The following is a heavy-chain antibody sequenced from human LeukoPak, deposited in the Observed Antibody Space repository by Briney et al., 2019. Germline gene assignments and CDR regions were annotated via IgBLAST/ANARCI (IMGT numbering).Heavy chain of an antibody. Sequence: KTSETLSLTCTVSGGSISSYYWSWIRQPPGKGLEWIGYIYYSGSTNYNPSLKSRVTISVDTSKNQFSLKLSSVTAADTAVYYCARAVYSSSWSNWGQGTLVTVSS. V-gene: IGHV4-59*12. CDR2: IYYSGST. J-gene: IGHJ4*02. CDR3: ARAVYSSSWSN. D-gene: IGHD6-13*01. CDR1: GGSISSYY.